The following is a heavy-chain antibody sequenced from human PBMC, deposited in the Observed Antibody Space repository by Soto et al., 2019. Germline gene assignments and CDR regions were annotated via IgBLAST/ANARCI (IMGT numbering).Heavy chain of an antibody. CDR1: GYTFTSYD. D-gene: IGHD3-10*01. J-gene: IGHJ3*02. CDR3: ARGRDVLLWFGELFLDAFDI. Sequence: ASVKVSCKASGYTFTSYDINWVRQATGQGLEWMGWMNPNSGNTGYAQKFQGSVTMTRNTSISTAYMELSSLRSEDTAVYYCARGRDVLLWFGELFLDAFDIWGQGTMVTVSS. V-gene: IGHV1-8*01. CDR2: MNPNSGNT.